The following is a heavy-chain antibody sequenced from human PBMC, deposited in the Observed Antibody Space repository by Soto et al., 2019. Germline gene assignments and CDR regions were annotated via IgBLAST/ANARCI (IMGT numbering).Heavy chain of an antibody. CDR1: GYTFTGYY. Sequence: QVQLVQSGAEVKKPGASVKVSCKASGYTFTGYYIHWVRQAPGQGLEWVGWINPNSGGTNYAQKFQGRVTMTRDMSISTAYMELSRLRSDDTAVYYCARVLGYYYDTSGYLMGYWGQGTLVTVSS. V-gene: IGHV1-2*02. CDR3: ARVLGYYYDTSGYLMGY. CDR2: INPNSGGT. D-gene: IGHD3-22*01. J-gene: IGHJ4*02.